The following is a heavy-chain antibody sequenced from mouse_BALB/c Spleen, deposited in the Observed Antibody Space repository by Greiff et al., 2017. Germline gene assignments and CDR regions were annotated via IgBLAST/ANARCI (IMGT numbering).Heavy chain of an antibody. CDR2: IYPGSGST. D-gene: IGHD1-3*01. CDR1: GYNFTSYW. J-gene: IGHJ4*01. V-gene: IGHV1-55*01. Sequence: QVQLQQPGAELVRPGTSVKLSCKASGYNFTSYWINWVKLRPGQGLEWIGDIYPGSGSTNYNEKFKSKATLTVDTSSSTAYMQLSSLASEDSALYYYARDELSYAMDYWGQGTSVTVSS. CDR3: ARDELSYAMDY.